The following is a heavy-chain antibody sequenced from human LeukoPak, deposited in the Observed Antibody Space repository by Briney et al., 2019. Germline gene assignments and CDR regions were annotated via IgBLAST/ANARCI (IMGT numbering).Heavy chain of an antibody. CDR2: ISSSSSYI. CDR3: ARDWAEWLATFDY. Sequence: GGSLRLSCAASGFTFSSYSMNWVRQAPGKGLEWVSSISSSSSYIYYADSVKGRFTISRDNAKNSLYLQMNSLRAEDTAVYYCARDWAEWLATFDYWGQGTLVTVSS. V-gene: IGHV3-21*01. J-gene: IGHJ4*02. CDR1: GFTFSSYS. D-gene: IGHD6-19*01.